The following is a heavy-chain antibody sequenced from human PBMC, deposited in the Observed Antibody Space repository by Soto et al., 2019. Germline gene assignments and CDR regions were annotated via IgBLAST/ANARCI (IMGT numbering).Heavy chain of an antibody. J-gene: IGHJ5*02. CDR2: FDHEDGET. Sequence: QVQLVQSGAEVKKPGASVMVSCKVPGYTLTEFSMHRVRQAPGKGLVWMGGFDHEDGETTYAQKFQGRVTMTEDTSTSTGYMELSSLRSEDTAVYYCATGFGDGYSCCSWGQGTLVTVSS. CDR1: GYTLTEFS. D-gene: IGHD3-10*01. V-gene: IGHV1-24*01. CDR3: ATGFGDGYSCCS.